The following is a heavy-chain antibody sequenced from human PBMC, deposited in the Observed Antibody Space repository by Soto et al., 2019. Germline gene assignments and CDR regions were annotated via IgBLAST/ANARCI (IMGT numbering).Heavy chain of an antibody. V-gene: IGHV3-23*01. CDR2: ISGSGGST. CDR3: AKEGWDSSGWYGMDV. CDR1: GFTFSSYA. D-gene: IGHD6-19*01. Sequence: GGSLRLSCAASGFTFSSYAMSWVRQAPGKGLEWVSAISGSGGSTYYADSVKGRFTISRDNSKNTLYLQMNSLRAEDTAVYYWAKEGWDSSGWYGMDVWGQGTTVTVSS. J-gene: IGHJ6*02.